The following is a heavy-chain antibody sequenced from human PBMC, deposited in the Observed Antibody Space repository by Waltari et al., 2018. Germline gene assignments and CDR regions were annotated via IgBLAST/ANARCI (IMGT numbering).Heavy chain of an antibody. Sequence: EVQLVQSGAEVKKPGESLKISCKGSGYSFTSYWIGWVRQMPGKGLEWMGIIYPGDSDTRYSPSFQGQVTISADKSISTAYLQWSSLKASDTAMYYCARAFSMVVTPRGWFDPWGQGTLVTVSS. CDR2: IYPGDSDT. D-gene: IGHD2-15*01. V-gene: IGHV5-51*03. CDR3: ARAFSMVVTPRGWFDP. CDR1: GYSFTSYW. J-gene: IGHJ5*02.